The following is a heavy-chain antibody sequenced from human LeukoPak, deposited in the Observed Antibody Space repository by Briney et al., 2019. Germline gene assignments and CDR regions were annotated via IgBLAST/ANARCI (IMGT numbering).Heavy chain of an antibody. J-gene: IGHJ4*02. CDR3: ARGSIAVAGTSPPFDY. D-gene: IGHD6-19*01. V-gene: IGHV3-30*04. CDR2: ISYDGSNK. CDR1: GGTFSSYA. Sequence: SCKASGGTFSSYAMHWVRQAPGKGLEWVAVISYDGSNKYYADSVKGRFTISRDNSKNTLYLQMNSLRAEDTAVYYCARGSIAVAGTSPPFDYWGQGTLVTVSS.